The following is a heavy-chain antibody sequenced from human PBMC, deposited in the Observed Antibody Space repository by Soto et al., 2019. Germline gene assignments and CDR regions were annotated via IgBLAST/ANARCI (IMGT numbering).Heavy chain of an antibody. CDR2: ISSSSSYI. CDR3: ARLEAGQGGTSCYDY. J-gene: IGHJ4*02. Sequence: GGSLRLSCAASGFTFSSYSMNWVRQAPGKGLEWVSSISSSSSYIYYADSVKGRFTISRDNAKNSLYLQMNSLRAEDTAVYYCARLEAGQGGTSCYDYWGQGTLVTVSS. CDR1: GFTFSSYS. V-gene: IGHV3-21*01. D-gene: IGHD2-2*01.